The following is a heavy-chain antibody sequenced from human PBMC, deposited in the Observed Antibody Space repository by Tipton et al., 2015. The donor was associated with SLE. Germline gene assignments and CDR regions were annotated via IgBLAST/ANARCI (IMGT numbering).Heavy chain of an antibody. J-gene: IGHJ2*01. CDR2: SNHSGTT. D-gene: IGHD5-24*01. V-gene: IGHV4-34*01. Sequence: TLSLTCTVSGDSFTDKYWSWVRQPPGKGLEWNGESNHSGTTHYNPSLQSRVTKSLDTSKNQFSLHLSSVTAADTAVYYCARRGKKDGDNSYRSFDLWGRGTLVTVSS. CDR1: GDSFTDKY. CDR3: ARRGKKDGDNSYRSFDL.